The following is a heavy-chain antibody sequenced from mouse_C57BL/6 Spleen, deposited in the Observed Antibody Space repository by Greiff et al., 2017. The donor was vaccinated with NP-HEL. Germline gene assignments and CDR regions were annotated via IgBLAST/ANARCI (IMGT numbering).Heavy chain of an antibody. J-gene: IGHJ4*01. V-gene: IGHV1-82*01. Sequence: QVQLQQSGPELVKPGASVKISCKASGYAFSSSWMNWVKQRPGKGLEWIGRIYPGDGDTNYNGKFKGKATLTADKSSSTAYMQLSSLTSEDSAVYFCAREDTGTRGYAMDYWGQGTSVTVSS. CDR1: GYAFSSSW. CDR3: AREDTGTRGYAMDY. CDR2: IYPGDGDT. D-gene: IGHD4-1*01.